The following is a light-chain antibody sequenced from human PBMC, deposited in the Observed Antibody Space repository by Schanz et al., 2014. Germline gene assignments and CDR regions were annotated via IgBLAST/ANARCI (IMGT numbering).Light chain of an antibody. CDR1: SSNIGSSY. J-gene: IGLJ2*01. CDR2: DNS. V-gene: IGLV1-51*01. Sequence: QSVLTQPPSVSAAPGQKVTISCSGTSSNIGSSYVSWYQQFPGRAPKLLIYDNSKRPSGIPDRCSGSKSGTSATLGITGLQTGDEAHYYCGTWHTSLSAVFGGGTKLTVL. CDR3: GTWHTSLSAV.